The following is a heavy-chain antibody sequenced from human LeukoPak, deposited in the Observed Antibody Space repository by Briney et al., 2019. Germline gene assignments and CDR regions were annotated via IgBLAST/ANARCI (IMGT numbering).Heavy chain of an antibody. D-gene: IGHD6-13*01. V-gene: IGHV3-7*03. CDR3: ARDQDKYSSSPLDY. Sequence: PGGSLRLSCAASGFIFNSYWMGWVRQAPGKGLEWVANIKQDGSEKYYVDSVKGRFTISRDNAKNSLYLQMNSLRAEDTAVYYCARDQDKYSSSPLDYWGQGTLVTVSS. J-gene: IGHJ4*02. CDR2: IKQDGSEK. CDR1: GFIFNSYW.